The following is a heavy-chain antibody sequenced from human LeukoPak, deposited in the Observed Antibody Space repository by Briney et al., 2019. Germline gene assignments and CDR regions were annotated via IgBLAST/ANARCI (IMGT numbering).Heavy chain of an antibody. CDR3: AREWKPCYYGMDV. V-gene: IGHV1-2*06. CDR2: INPNSGGT. CDR1: GYTFTGYY. J-gene: IGHJ6*02. D-gene: IGHD1-1*01. Sequence: GASVKVSCKASGYTFTGYYMHWVRQAPGQGLEWMGRINPNSGGTNYAQKFQGRVTMTRDTSISTAYMELSRLRSDDTAVYYCAREWKPCYYGMDVWGQGTTVTVSS.